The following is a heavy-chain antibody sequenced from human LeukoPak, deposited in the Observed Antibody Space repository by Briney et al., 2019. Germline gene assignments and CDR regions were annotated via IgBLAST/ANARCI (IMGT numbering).Heavy chain of an antibody. Sequence: SETLSLTCTVSGGSISSYYWSWVRQPPGKGLEWIGSIYYSGSTNYNPFLKSRVTISVDTSKNQFSLKLSSVTAADTAVYYCARVVQDIVVVPAAMATFDYWGQGTLVTVSS. CDR3: ARVVQDIVVVPAAMATFDY. J-gene: IGHJ4*02. CDR1: GGSISSYY. D-gene: IGHD2-2*01. V-gene: IGHV4-59*01. CDR2: IYYSGST.